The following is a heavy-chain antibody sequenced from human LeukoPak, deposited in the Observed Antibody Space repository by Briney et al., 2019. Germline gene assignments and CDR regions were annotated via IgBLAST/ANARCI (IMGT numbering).Heavy chain of an antibody. D-gene: IGHD2-2*01. V-gene: IGHV1-2*02. CDR1: GYTFTGYY. CDR3: ARVSGYCSSTSCYVDFDY. J-gene: IGHJ4*02. Sequence: ASVKVSCKASGYTFTGYYMHWVRQAPGQGLEWMGWINPNSGGTNYAQKFQGRVTMTRDTSISTAYMELSRLRSDDTAVYYCARVSGYCSSTSCYVDFDYWGQGTLVTVSS. CDR2: INPNSGGT.